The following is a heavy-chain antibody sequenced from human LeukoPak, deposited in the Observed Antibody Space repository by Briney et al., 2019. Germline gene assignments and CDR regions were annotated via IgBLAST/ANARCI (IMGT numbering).Heavy chain of an antibody. J-gene: IGHJ4*02. V-gene: IGHV1-8*01. D-gene: IGHD2-2*01. CDR1: GYTFTNYD. CDR2: NNPNSGNT. Sequence: GASVKVSCKASGYTFTNYDINWVRQATGQGLEWMGWNNPNSGNTGYAQKFQGRVTMTRNTSISTAYMELSSLRSEDTAVYYCARVNCSSTSCRSKFLDYWGQGTLVTVSS. CDR3: ARVNCSSTSCRSKFLDY.